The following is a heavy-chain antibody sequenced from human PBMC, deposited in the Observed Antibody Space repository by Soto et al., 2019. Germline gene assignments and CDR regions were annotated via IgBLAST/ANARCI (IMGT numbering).Heavy chain of an antibody. V-gene: IGHV1-69*01. Sequence: QVQLVQSGAAVKKPGSSVKLSCKASGATFRSYAISWVRQAPGRGLEWLGGNIPIVGTANDAQKLRGRVTITADASTSTAYMERSRLSSEDTALYYGARARGYSYGYRYYFDYWGQGTMVTVSS. CDR1: GATFRSYA. CDR3: ARARGYSYGYRYYFDY. D-gene: IGHD5-18*01. J-gene: IGHJ4*02. CDR2: NIPIVGTA.